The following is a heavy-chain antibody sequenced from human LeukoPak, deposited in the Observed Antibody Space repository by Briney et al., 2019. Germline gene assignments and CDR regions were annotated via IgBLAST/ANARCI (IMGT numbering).Heavy chain of an antibody. Sequence: GGSLRLSCAASGFTFSSYSMNWVRQAPGKGLEWVSAISGSGGSTYYADSVKGRFTISRDNSKNTLYLQMNSLRAEDTAVYYCAKVGPSTMVRGVPTLAFDYWGQGTLVTVSS. D-gene: IGHD3-10*01. CDR1: GFTFSSYS. J-gene: IGHJ4*02. CDR3: AKVGPSTMVRGVPTLAFDY. V-gene: IGHV3-23*01. CDR2: ISGSGGST.